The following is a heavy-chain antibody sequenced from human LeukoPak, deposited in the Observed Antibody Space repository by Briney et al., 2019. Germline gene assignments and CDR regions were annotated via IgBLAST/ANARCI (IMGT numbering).Heavy chain of an antibody. J-gene: IGHJ4*02. CDR3: AKSLNYYDSGTYRRDFDY. CDR1: GFTFRTYA. Sequence: GSLRLSWAGSGFTFRTYAMIWVRQAPRKGLEWVSAISDSGGSTYYADSVKGRFTISRDNSKNTLYLQMHSLRAEDTAVYYCAKSLNYYDSGTYRRDFDYWGQGTLVTVSS. V-gene: IGHV3-23*01. CDR2: ISDSGGST. D-gene: IGHD3-10*01.